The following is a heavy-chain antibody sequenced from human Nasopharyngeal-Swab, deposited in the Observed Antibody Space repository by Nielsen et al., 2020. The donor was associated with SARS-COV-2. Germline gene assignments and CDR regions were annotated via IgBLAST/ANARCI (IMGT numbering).Heavy chain of an antibody. Sequence: WIRQPPGKGLEWIGSIYYSGSTYYNPSLKSRVTISVDTSKNQFSLKLSSVTAADTAVYYCARDGLLWFGEAWGRPFDYWGQGTRVTVSS. D-gene: IGHD3-10*01. J-gene: IGHJ4*02. CDR2: IYYSGST. CDR3: ARDGLLWFGEAWGRPFDY. V-gene: IGHV4-39*07.